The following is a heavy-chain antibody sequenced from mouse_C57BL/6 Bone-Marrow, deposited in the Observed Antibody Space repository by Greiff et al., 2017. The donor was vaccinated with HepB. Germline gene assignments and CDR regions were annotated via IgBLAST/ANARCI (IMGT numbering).Heavy chain of an antibody. V-gene: IGHV1-64*01. CDR1: GYTFTSYW. D-gene: IGHD2-14*01. Sequence: QVQLKQPGAELVKPGASVKLSCKASGYTFTSYWMHWVKQRPGQGLEWIGMIHPNSGSTNYNEKFKSKATLTVDKSSSTAYMQLSSLTSEDSAVYYCARKEGTYWYFDVWGTGTTVTVSS. J-gene: IGHJ1*03. CDR3: ARKEGTYWYFDV. CDR2: IHPNSGST.